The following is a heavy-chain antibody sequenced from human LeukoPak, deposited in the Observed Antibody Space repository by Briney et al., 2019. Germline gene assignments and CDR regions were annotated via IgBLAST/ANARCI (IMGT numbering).Heavy chain of an antibody. D-gene: IGHD3-22*01. CDR2: IIPIFGTA. J-gene: IGHJ4*02. V-gene: IGHV1-69*01. Sequence: GSSVKVSRKASGGTFSSYAISWVRQAPGQGLEWMGGIIPIFGTANYAQKFQGRVTITADESTSTAYMELSSLRSEDTAVYYCASGPYYDSSAPYYFDYWGQGTLVTVSS. CDR1: GGTFSSYA. CDR3: ASGPYYDSSAPYYFDY.